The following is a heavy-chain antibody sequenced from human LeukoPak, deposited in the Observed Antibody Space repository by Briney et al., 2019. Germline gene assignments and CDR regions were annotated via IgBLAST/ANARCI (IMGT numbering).Heavy chain of an antibody. D-gene: IGHD6-13*01. CDR2: INTNTGNP. CDR3: ARGGSSWYDY. Sequence: ASVKVSCKASEYTFTSYAMNWVRQAPGQGLEWMGWINTNTGNPTYARGFTGRFVFSLDTSVNTAYLEISSLKGEDSAVYYCARGGSSWYDYWVQGTLVTVSS. J-gene: IGHJ4*02. CDR1: EYTFTSYA. V-gene: IGHV7-4-1*02.